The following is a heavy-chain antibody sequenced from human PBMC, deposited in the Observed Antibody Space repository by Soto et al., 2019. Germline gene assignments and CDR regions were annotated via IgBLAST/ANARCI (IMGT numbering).Heavy chain of an antibody. D-gene: IGHD6-13*01. CDR3: AKASVWYPYFDS. CDR1: EFSFDDYA. CDR2: ITYTGVST. V-gene: IGHV3-23*01. J-gene: IGHJ4*02. Sequence: EAQLLESGGDLVQPGGSLRLSCAASEFSFDDYAMSWVRQAPGKGLEWVSSITYTGVSTYYVDSVKGRFTISRDNSKDTLYLQMNSLRADDTAIYYCAKASVWYPYFDSWGQGTLVTVSS.